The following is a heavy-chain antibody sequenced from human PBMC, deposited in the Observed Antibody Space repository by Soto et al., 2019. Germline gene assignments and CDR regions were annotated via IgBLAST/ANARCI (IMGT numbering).Heavy chain of an antibody. CDR2: IVAGTASK. D-gene: IGHD6-13*01. CDR1: GITFTSSV. J-gene: IGHJ6*02. Sequence: GSSVKPSSKASGITFTSSVVQWVRQARGQRLERIGWIVAGTASKNYDQKFQETVKTTRDMSTSTAHMELSSLRSEDSAVYYCAADSGYSSSWNYYYGMDVRG. V-gene: IGHV1-58*01. CDR3: AADSGYSSSWNYYYGMDV.